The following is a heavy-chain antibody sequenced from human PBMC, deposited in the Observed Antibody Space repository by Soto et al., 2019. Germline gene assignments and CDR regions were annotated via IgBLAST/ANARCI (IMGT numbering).Heavy chain of an antibody. V-gene: IGHV3-30-3*01. CDR2: ISYDGSNK. CDR3: ARDGSGYSSGWAIDY. D-gene: IGHD6-19*01. J-gene: IGHJ4*02. Sequence: QVQLVESGGGVVQPGRSLRLSCAASGFTFSKYTMYWVRQAPGKGLVWVAFISYDGSNKYYADSVKGRFSISRDNSKNTLYLQMNSLRGEDTAVYYCARDGSGYSSGWAIDYWGQGTLVTVSS. CDR1: GFTFSKYT.